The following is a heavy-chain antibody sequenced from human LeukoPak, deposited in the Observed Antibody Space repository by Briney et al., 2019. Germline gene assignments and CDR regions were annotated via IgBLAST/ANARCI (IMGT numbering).Heavy chain of an antibody. CDR3: AKSTTIFGVVPSDY. Sequence: GGSLRLSCAASGFTVSSNYMSWVRQAPGKGLEWVSVIYSGGSTYYADSVKGRFTISRDNSKNTLYLQMNSLRAEDTAVYYCAKSTTIFGVVPSDYWGQGTLVTVSS. J-gene: IGHJ4*02. CDR1: GFTVSSNY. V-gene: IGHV3-66*01. CDR2: IYSGGST. D-gene: IGHD3-3*01.